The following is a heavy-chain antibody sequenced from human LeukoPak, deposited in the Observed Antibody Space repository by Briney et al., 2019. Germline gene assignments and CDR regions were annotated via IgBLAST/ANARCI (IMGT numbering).Heavy chain of an antibody. D-gene: IGHD6-13*01. V-gene: IGHV4-34*01. CDR3: ARGTRSSWYGDDY. CDR1: GGSFSGYY. J-gene: IGHJ4*02. CDR2: INHSGST. Sequence: PSETLSLTYAVYGGSFSGYYWSWLRQPPGKGLEWIGEINHSGSTNYNPSLKSRVTISADTSKNQFSLKLSSVTAADTAVYYCARGTRSSWYGDDYWGQGTLVTVSS.